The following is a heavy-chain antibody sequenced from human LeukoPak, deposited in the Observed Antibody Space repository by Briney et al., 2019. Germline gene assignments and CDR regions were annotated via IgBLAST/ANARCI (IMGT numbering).Heavy chain of an antibody. CDR2: INHSGST. CDR3: ARRGTVTTERFDY. V-gene: IGHV4-34*01. Sequence: SETLSLTCAVYGGSFSGYYWSWIRQTPGKGLEWIGEINHSGSTNYNPSLKSRVTISVDTSKQQFSLKLSSVTAADTAVYYCARRGTVTTERFDYWGQGTLVTVSS. D-gene: IGHD4-11*01. CDR1: GGSFSGYY. J-gene: IGHJ4*02.